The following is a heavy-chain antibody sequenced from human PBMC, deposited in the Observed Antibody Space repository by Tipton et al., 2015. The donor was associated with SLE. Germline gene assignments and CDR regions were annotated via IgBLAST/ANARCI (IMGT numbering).Heavy chain of an antibody. Sequence: TLSLTCTVSGGSISIYYWSWIRQPPGKGLEWIGFISYSGSTNYNPSLKSRVTISVDTSKNQFSLKLSSVTAADTALYYCARGPPGYSSGWYLDYWGQGTLVTVSP. J-gene: IGHJ4*02. CDR1: GGSISIYY. CDR3: ARGPPGYSSGWYLDY. D-gene: IGHD6-19*01. V-gene: IGHV4-59*01. CDR2: ISYSGST.